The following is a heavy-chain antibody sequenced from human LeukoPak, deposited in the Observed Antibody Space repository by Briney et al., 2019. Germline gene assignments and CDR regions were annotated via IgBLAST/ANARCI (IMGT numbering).Heavy chain of an antibody. D-gene: IGHD6-19*01. CDR3: ARAVAVAGTDAFDI. CDR1: GYTFTSYD. Sequence: GASVKVSCKASGYTFTSYDINWVRQATGQGLEWMGWMNPNSGNTGYAQKFQGRVTMTRNTSISTAYMELSRLRSDDTAVYYCARAVAVAGTDAFDIWGQGTMVAVSS. V-gene: IGHV1-8*01. J-gene: IGHJ3*02. CDR2: MNPNSGNT.